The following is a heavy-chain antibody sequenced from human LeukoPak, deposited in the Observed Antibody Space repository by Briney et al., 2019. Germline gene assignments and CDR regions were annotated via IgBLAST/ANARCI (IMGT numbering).Heavy chain of an antibody. Sequence: GGSLRLSCAASGFTFSSYGMSWVRQAPGKGLEWVSAISGSGGSTYYADSVKGRFTISRDNSKNTLYLQMNSLRAEDTAVYYCAKALRDYYDSSGYYRFAFDIWGQGTMVTVSS. CDR1: GFTFSSYG. CDR2: ISGSGGST. J-gene: IGHJ3*02. CDR3: AKALRDYYDSSGYYRFAFDI. D-gene: IGHD3-22*01. V-gene: IGHV3-23*01.